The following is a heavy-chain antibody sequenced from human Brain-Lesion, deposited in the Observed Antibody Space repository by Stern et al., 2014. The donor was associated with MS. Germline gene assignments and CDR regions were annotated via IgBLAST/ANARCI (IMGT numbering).Heavy chain of an antibody. J-gene: IGHJ5*02. D-gene: IGHD2/OR15-2a*01. CDR2: VSYDGSNK. V-gene: IGHV3-30*18. Sequence: VHLVESVGGVVQPGRPLRRSCVASGFTFVSCAMHCVRQAPGKGLEWVAGVSYDGSNKYYADSVKGRFTISRDNSQNTLYMQMSSLRPEDTAVYYCAKDRQYLTYFFDHWGQGSLVTVSS. CDR1: GFTFVSCA. CDR3: AKDRQYLTYFFDH.